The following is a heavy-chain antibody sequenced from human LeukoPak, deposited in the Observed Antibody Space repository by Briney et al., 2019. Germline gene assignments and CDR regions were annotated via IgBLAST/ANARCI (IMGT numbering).Heavy chain of an antibody. CDR3: ARGKTVAGTIGGVNY. CDR1: GGSFSGYY. D-gene: IGHD6-19*01. J-gene: IGHJ4*02. CDR2: ISHSGST. Sequence: PSETLSLTCAVYGGSFSGYYWSWIRQPPGKGLEWIGEISHSGSTNYNPSLKSRVTISVDTSKNQFSLKLSSVTAADTAVYYCARGKTVAGTIGGVNYWGQGTLVTVSS. V-gene: IGHV4-34*01.